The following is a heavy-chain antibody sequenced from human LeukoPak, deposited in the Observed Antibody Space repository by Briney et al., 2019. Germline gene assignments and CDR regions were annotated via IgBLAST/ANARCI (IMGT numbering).Heavy chain of an antibody. CDR1: GFTFSSYA. Sequence: GGSLRLSCAASGFTFSSYAMGWVRQAPGKGLEWVSAISGSGGSTYYADSVKGRFTISRDNSKNTLYLQMNSLRAEDTAVYYCAKDFIRIGGLRLGELSLYPYYFDYWGQGTLVTVSS. CDR3: AKDFIRIGGLRLGELSLYPYYFDY. J-gene: IGHJ4*02. D-gene: IGHD3-16*02. V-gene: IGHV3-23*01. CDR2: ISGSGGST.